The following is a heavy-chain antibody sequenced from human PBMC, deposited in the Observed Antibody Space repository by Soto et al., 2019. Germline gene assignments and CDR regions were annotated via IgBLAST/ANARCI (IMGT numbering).Heavy chain of an antibody. J-gene: IGHJ5*02. Sequence: SETLSLTCTVSGGSISSSSYYWGWIRQPPGKGLERIGSIYYSGSTYYNPSLKSRVTISVDTSKNQFSLKLSSVTAADTAVYYCARQASDYGDYVQNWFDPWGQGTLVTVSS. D-gene: IGHD4-17*01. CDR3: ARQASDYGDYVQNWFDP. CDR1: GGSISSSSYY. V-gene: IGHV4-39*01. CDR2: IYYSGST.